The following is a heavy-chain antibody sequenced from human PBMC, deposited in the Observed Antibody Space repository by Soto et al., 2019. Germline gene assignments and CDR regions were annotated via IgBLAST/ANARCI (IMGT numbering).Heavy chain of an antibody. J-gene: IGHJ5*02. V-gene: IGHV1-69*01. CDR3: AKYEWELLPFGWFDP. D-gene: IGHD1-26*01. CDR1: GGTFSSYA. CDR2: IIPIFGTA. Sequence: QVQLVQSGAEVKKPGSSVKVSCKASGGTFSSYAISWVRQAPGQGLEWMGGIIPIFGTANYAQKFQGRGTITADESTSTAYMELSSLRSEDTAVYYCAKYEWELLPFGWFDPWGQGTLVTVSS.